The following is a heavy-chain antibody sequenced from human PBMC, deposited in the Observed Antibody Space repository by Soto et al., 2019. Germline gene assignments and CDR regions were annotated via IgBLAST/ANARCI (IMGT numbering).Heavy chain of an antibody. V-gene: IGHV3-64D*08. CDR1: GFIFRSYA. J-gene: IGHJ4*02. CDR3: VKDTNYYDSSGYDRTFDY. CDR2: ISSNGDMT. D-gene: IGHD3-22*01. Sequence: GALILYCSASGFIFRSYAMHWVRQAPGTGLEYLSSISSNGDMTYYADSVKGRFTISRDNSKNIVYLQMSSLRVEDAAVYYCVKDTNYYDSSGYDRTFDYWGQGALVTVSS.